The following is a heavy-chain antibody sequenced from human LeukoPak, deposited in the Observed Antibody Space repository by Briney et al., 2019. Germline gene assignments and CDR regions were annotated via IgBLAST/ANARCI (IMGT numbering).Heavy chain of an antibody. V-gene: IGHV3-53*01. CDR2: IYSGGST. CDR1: GFTVSSNY. J-gene: IGHJ4*02. D-gene: IGHD2-15*01. Sequence: GGSLRLSCAASGFTVSSNYMSWVRQAPGKGLGWVSVIYSGGSTYYADSVKGRFTIPRDNSKNTLYLQMNSLRAEDTAVYYCAGYVGVLAAFDYWGQGTLVTVSS. CDR3: AGYVGVLAAFDY.